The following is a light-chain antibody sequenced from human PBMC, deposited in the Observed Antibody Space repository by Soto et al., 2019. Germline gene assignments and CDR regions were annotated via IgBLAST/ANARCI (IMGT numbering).Light chain of an antibody. CDR2: DAY. CDR3: QQRHMWPIT. V-gene: IGKV3-11*01. CDR1: QSFRGL. J-gene: IGKJ5*01. Sequence: VLTQSPVTLSLAPGERATLSWRASQSFRGLLAWYQQKPGQAPRLLIYDAYNRATGIPPRFSGSGSGTDLTITISRLEPEDAEVDYCQQRHMWPITFGQGTRLEIK.